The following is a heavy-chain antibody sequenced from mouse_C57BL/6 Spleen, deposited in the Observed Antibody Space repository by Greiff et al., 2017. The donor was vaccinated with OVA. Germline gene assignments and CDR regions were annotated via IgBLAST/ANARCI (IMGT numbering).Heavy chain of an antibody. CDR2: ISDGGSYT. V-gene: IGHV5-4*01. J-gene: IGHJ4*01. CDR1: GFTFSSYA. Sequence: EVNVVESGGGLVKPGGSLKLSCAASGFTFSSYAMSWVRQTPEKRLEWVATISDGGSYTYYPDNVKGRFTISRDNAKNNLYLQMSHLKSEDTAMYYCARDEPNYAMDYWGQGTSVTVSS. CDR3: ARDEPNYAMDY.